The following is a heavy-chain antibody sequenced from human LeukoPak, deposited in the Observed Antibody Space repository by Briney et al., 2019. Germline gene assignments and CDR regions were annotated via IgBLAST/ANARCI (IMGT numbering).Heavy chain of an antibody. J-gene: IGHJ3*02. Sequence: ASVKVSCKASGYTFTSYAMHWVRQAPGQRLEWMGRINAGNGNTKYSQKFQGRVTITRDTSASTAYMELSSLRSEDTAVYYCARERYYDSSGYYYVESDDAFDIWGQGTMVTVSS. V-gene: IGHV1-3*01. D-gene: IGHD3-22*01. CDR1: GYTFTSYA. CDR3: ARERYYDSSGYYYVESDDAFDI. CDR2: INAGNGNT.